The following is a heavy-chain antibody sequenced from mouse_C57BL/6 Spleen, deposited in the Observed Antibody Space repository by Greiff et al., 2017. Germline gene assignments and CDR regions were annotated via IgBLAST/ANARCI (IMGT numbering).Heavy chain of an antibody. Sequence: QVQLKESGPGLVQPSQSLSITCTVSGFSLTSYGVHWVRQSPGKGLEWLGVIWSGGSTDYNAAFISRLSISKDNSKSQVFFKMNSLQADDTAIYYCARIRHYYGKDYAMDYWGQGTSVTVSS. J-gene: IGHJ4*01. V-gene: IGHV2-2*01. CDR3: ARIRHYYGKDYAMDY. CDR2: IWSGGST. CDR1: GFSLTSYG. D-gene: IGHD1-1*01.